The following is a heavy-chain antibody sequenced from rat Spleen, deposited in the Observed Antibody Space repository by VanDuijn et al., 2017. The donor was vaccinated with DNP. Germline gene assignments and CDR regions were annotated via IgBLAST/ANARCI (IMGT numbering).Heavy chain of an antibody. CDR2: MSPTTRSS. CDR1: GFSFRDYD. Sequence: EVQLVESGGGLVQPGRSLKLSCAASGFSFRDYDMAWVRQAPSKGLEWVACMSPTTRSSYYRDSVRGRFTVSRDNAKSTLYLQMDSLRSEETATYYCARVQMGYYALDAWGQGTSVTVSS. V-gene: IGHV5S11*01. CDR3: ARVQMGYYALDA. J-gene: IGHJ4*01. D-gene: IGHD1-7*01.